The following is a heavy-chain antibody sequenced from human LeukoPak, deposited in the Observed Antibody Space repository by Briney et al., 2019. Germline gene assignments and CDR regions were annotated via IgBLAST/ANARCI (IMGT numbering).Heavy chain of an antibody. Sequence: GGPLRLSCAASGFTFSSYAMSWVRQAPGKGLEWVSAISGSGGSTYYADSVKGRFTISSDNSKNTLYLQMNSLRAEDTAVYYCAKVDGSGSYISYWGQGTLVTVSS. J-gene: IGHJ4*02. CDR1: GFTFSSYA. V-gene: IGHV3-23*01. D-gene: IGHD3-10*01. CDR2: ISGSGGST. CDR3: AKVDGSGSYISY.